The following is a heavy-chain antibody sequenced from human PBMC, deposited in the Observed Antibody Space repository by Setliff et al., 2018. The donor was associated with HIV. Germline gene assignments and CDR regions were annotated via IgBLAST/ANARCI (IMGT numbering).Heavy chain of an antibody. J-gene: IGHJ1*01. CDR2: ISSSSSTI. Sequence: GGSLRLSCAASGFTFSSYSIGWVRQAPGKGLEWVSCISSSSSTIYYADSVKGRFTISRDNAKNTLYLQMNSLRAEDTAVYYCARVGNSNGLIQYFQNWGQGTLVTVSS. CDR3: ARVGNSNGLIQYFQN. V-gene: IGHV3-48*01. D-gene: IGHD6-19*01. CDR1: GFTFSSYS.